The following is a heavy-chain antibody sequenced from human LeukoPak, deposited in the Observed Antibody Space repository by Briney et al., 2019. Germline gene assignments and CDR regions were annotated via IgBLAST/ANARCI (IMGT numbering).Heavy chain of an antibody. D-gene: IGHD3-3*01. J-gene: IGHJ4*02. CDR3: ASYFWSGYYYDY. V-gene: IGHV1-69*02. CDR2: IIPILGIA. Sequence: SVKVSCKASGGTFSSYTISWVRQAPGQGLEWMGRIIPILGIANYGQKFQGRVTITADKSTSTAYMELSSLRSEDTAVYYCASYFWSGYYYDYWGQGTLVTVSS. CDR1: GGTFSSYT.